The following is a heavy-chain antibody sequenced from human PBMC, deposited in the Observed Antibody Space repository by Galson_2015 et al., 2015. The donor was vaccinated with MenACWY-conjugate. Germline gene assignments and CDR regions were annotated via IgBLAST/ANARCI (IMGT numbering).Heavy chain of an antibody. D-gene: IGHD5-18*01. J-gene: IGHJ4*02. V-gene: IGHV3-30*04. CDR2: TSYDGSQK. CDR3: ARDQQGYNRSLFRSFDY. CDR1: GFTIRRHA. Sequence: SLRLSCAASGFTIRRHAMHWIRQAPGKGLEWVAVTSYDGSQKYYADSVKGRFSISRDNSKNTLYLQMNSLRDEDTAVYFCARDQQGYNRSLFRSFDYWGQGTLVTVSS.